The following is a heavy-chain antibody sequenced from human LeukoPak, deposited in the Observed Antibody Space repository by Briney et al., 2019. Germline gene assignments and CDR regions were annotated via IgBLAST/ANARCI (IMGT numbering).Heavy chain of an antibody. V-gene: IGHV4-59*08. D-gene: IGHD4-17*01. CDR1: GGSISSYY. CDR3: ARLTTVTDDYYFDY. CDR2: IYYSGST. J-gene: IGHJ4*02. Sequence: SETLSLTCTVSGGSISSYYWSWIRQPPGKGLEWIGYIYYSGSTNYNPSLKSRVTISVDTSKNQFSLKLSSVTAAGTAVYYCARLTTVTDDYYFDYWGQGTLVTVSS.